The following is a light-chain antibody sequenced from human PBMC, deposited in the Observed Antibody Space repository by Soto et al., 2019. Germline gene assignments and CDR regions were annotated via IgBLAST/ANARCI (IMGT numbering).Light chain of an antibody. V-gene: IGLV2-14*01. CDR1: SRDIGFFNY. CDR3: SSYSSNNILSYV. Sequence: QSALTQPASVSGSPGQSITISCTGTSRDIGFFNYVSWYQQFPGNAPKLIIFEVTNRPSGVSNRFSASKSGNTASLTISGLQAEDGADYYCSSYSSNNILSYVFGTGTKVTVL. J-gene: IGLJ1*01. CDR2: EVT.